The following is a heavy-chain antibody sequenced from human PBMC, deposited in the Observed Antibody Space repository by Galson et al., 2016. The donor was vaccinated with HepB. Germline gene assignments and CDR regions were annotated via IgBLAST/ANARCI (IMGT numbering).Heavy chain of an antibody. CDR2: IDWDDEK. Sequence: PALVKPTQTLTVTCTFSGFSLTASSMCVSWIRQPPGKALEFLALIDWDDEKHYSTSLRTRLTISKDTSKNQVVLTMTNMDLTDTATYYCARTREHYEILTAYAPYYYDGLDVWSQGTTVTVSS. V-gene: IGHV2-70*01. J-gene: IGHJ6*02. CDR3: ARTREHYEILTAYAPYYYDGLDV. CDR1: GFSLTASSMC. D-gene: IGHD3-9*01.